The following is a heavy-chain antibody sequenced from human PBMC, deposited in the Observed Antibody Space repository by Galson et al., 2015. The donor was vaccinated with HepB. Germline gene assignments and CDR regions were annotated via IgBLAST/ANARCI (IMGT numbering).Heavy chain of an antibody. Sequence: SETLSLTCAVYGGSFSGYYWSWIRQPPGKGLEWIGEINHSGSTNYNPSLKSRVTISVDTSKNQFSLKLSSVTAADTAVYYCARDSGLLAGDGSGSYYNSLDYWGQGTLVTVSS. CDR1: GGSFSGYY. V-gene: IGHV4-34*01. CDR3: ARDSGLLAGDGSGSYYNSLDY. D-gene: IGHD3-10*01. J-gene: IGHJ4*02. CDR2: INHSGST.